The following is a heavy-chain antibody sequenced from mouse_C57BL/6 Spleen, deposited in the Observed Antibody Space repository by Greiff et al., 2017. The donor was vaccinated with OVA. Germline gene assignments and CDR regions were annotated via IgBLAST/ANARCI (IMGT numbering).Heavy chain of an antibody. Sequence: EVKLMESGPGLVKPSQSLSLTCSVTGYSITSGYYWNWIRQFPGNKLEWMGYISYDGSNNYNPSLKNRISITRDTSKNQFFLKLNSVTTEDTATYYCASSDGYYAMDYWGQGTSVTVSS. CDR3: ASSDGYYAMDY. CDR1: GYSITSGYY. J-gene: IGHJ4*01. D-gene: IGHD2-3*01. CDR2: ISYDGSN. V-gene: IGHV3-6*01.